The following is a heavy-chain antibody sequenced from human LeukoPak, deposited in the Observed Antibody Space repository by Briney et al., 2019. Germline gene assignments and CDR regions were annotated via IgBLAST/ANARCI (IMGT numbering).Heavy chain of an antibody. V-gene: IGHV3-11*01. CDR1: GFSFSDYY. J-gene: IGHJ4*02. CDR2: SSGSTVTI. D-gene: IGHD2-15*01. CDR3: ARGRALGYCSGGSCYIDY. Sequence: PGGSLRLSCAASGFSFSDYYMSWIRQAPGKGLEWVSYSSGSTVTIYYADSVKGRFTISRDNAKNSLYLQMNSLRAEDTAIYYCARGRALGYCSGGSCYIDYWGQGTLVTVSS.